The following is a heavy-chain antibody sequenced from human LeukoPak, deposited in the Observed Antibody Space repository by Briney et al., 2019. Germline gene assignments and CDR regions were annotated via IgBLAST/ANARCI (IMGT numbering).Heavy chain of an antibody. CDR2: IRFDGSNK. CDR1: GFTASTYY. D-gene: IGHD3-22*01. CDR3: AKDQGYDDSSGYQYYFDY. Sequence: GGSLRLSCAASGFTASTYYMNWVRQAPGKGLEWVAFIRFDGSNKYYAESVKGRFTISRDNSKNTVFLQMNSLRPEDTAVYYCAKDQGYDDSSGYQYYFDYWGQGTLVTVSS. J-gene: IGHJ4*02. V-gene: IGHV3-30*02.